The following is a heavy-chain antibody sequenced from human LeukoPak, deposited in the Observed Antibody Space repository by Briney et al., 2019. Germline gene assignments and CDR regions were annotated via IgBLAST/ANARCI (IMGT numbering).Heavy chain of an antibody. D-gene: IGHD6-19*01. V-gene: IGHV4-59*01. J-gene: IGHJ4*02. CDR3: ARAPPFGSSGWYGYPYYFDY. Sequence: PSETLSLTCTVSGGSISSYYWSWIRQPPGKGLEWIGYIYYSGSTNYNPSLKSRVTISVDTSKNQFSLKLSSVTAADTAVYYCARAPPFGSSGWYGYPYYFDYWGQGTLVTVSS. CDR2: IYYSGST. CDR1: GGSISSYY.